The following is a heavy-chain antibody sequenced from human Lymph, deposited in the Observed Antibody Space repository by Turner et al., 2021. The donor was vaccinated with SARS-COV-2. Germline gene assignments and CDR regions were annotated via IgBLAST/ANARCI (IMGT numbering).Heavy chain of an antibody. CDR3: ARDSSGSGSLDY. D-gene: IGHD3-10*01. J-gene: IGHJ4*02. V-gene: IGHV3-30-3*01. CDR2: ISYDGSNK. CDR1: GFTFNNYT. Sequence: VRLVESGARVAQPGGSLSLSCAASGFTFNNYTGHWVRQAPGKGLEWVADISYDGSNKYYADSVKGRFTISRDNSKNTLYLQMNSLRAEDTAVYYCARDSSGSGSLDYWGQGTLVTVSS.